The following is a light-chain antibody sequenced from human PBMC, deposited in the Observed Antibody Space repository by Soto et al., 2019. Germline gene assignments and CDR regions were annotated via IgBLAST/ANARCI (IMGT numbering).Light chain of an antibody. Sequence: QSVLTQPPSASGSPGQSVTISCTGTSSDIGGYNYVSWYQQHPGKAPKLIIYEVSKRPSGVPDRFSGSKSGNTASLTVSGLQAEDEADYYCISYAGNNIFVFGTGTKVTVL. V-gene: IGLV2-8*01. CDR3: ISYAGNNIFV. J-gene: IGLJ1*01. CDR1: SSDIGGYNY. CDR2: EVS.